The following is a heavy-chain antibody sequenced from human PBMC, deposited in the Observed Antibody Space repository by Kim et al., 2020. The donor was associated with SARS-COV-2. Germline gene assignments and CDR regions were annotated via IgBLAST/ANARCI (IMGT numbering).Heavy chain of an antibody. CDR2: ISSSSSYI. CDR1: GFTFSSYS. V-gene: IGHV3-21*01. CDR3: ARALHGYNIDY. Sequence: GGSLRLSCAASGFTFSSYSMNWVRQAPGKGLEWVSSISSSSSYIYYADSVKGRFTISRDNAKNSLYLQMNSLRAEDTAVYYCARALHGYNIDYWGQGTLVTVSS. D-gene: IGHD5-12*01. J-gene: IGHJ4*02.